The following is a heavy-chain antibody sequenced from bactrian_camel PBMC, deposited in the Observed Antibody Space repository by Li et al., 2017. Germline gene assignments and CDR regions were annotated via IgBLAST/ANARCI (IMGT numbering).Heavy chain of an antibody. D-gene: IGHD5*01. J-gene: IGHJ4*01. CDR2: IYTGGSAT. Sequence: VQLVESGGGSVQAGGSLTLSCRASSGYTYSAYRRSCMAWFRQAPGKEREGVAAIYTGGSATYYADSVKGRFTISQDKAKNTVYLQMNSLTPDDGAMYYCAAYDTQGWAITTDVCRDFSEYNYWGQGTQVTVS. CDR3: AAYDTQGWAITTDVCRDFSEYNY. V-gene: IGHV3S40*01. CDR1: SGYTYSAYRRSC.